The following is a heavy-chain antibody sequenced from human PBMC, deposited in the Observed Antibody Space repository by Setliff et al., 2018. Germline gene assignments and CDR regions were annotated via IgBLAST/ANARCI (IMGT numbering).Heavy chain of an antibody. V-gene: IGHV4-39*07. D-gene: IGHD1-7*01. J-gene: IGHJ3*02. Sequence: SETLSLTCTVSGGSISSSSYYWGWIRQPPGKGLEWIGSIYYSGSTYYNPSLKSRVTISVDTSKNQFSLKLSSVTAADTAVYYCARDPYNWDYGDAFDIWGQGTMVTV. CDR2: IYYSGST. CDR3: ARDPYNWDYGDAFDI. CDR1: GGSISSSSYY.